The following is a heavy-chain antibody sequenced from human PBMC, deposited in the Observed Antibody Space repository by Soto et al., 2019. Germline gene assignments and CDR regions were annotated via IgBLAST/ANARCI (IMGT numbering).Heavy chain of an antibody. D-gene: IGHD3-3*01. CDR3: ARCLVYDFWSGYYAANTWFVP. CDR1: GGSISSSSYY. J-gene: IGHJ5*02. V-gene: IGHV4-39*01. Sequence: LSLTCTVSGGSISSSSYYWGWIRQPPGKGLEWIGSIYYSGSTYYNPSLKSRVTISVDTSKNQFSLKLSSVTAADTAVYYCARCLVYDFWSGYYAANTWFVPWGQGTPVTVSS. CDR2: IYYSGST.